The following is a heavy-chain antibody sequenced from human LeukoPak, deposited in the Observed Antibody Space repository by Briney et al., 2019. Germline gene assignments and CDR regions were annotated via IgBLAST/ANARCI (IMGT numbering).Heavy chain of an antibody. J-gene: IGHJ4*02. CDR1: RFTFGDYA. Sequence: GGSLRLSCTASRFTFGDYAMSWVRQAPGKGLEWVGFIRSKAYGGTTEYAASVKGRFTISRDDSKSIAYLQMNSLKTEDTAVYYCTSPYSSGWRGGGDYWGQGTLVTVSS. V-gene: IGHV3-49*04. D-gene: IGHD6-19*01. CDR2: IRSKAYGGTT. CDR3: TSPYSSGWRGGGDY.